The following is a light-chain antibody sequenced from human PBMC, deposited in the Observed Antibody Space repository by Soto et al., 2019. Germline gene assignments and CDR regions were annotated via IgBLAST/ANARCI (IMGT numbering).Light chain of an antibody. CDR2: DVT. J-gene: IGLJ1*01. V-gene: IGLV2-14*03. Sequence: QSVLTQPASVSGSPGQSITISCTGTSSDIGAYNYVSWYQQHPGKAPKLIIYDVTNRPAGISSRFSTSKSGNTASLTISVLQAEDEDDYYCCSYKSSSTLYVFGTGTKLTVL. CDR3: CSYKSSSTLYV. CDR1: SSDIGAYNY.